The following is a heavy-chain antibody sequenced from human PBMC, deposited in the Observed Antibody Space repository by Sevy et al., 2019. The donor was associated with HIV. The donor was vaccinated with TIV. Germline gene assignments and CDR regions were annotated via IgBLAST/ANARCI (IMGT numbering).Heavy chain of an antibody. CDR3: AKAAPYYYDSSGYYKYYYYYYGMDV. CDR2: IRYDGSNK. Sequence: GGSLRLSCAASGFTFSSYGMHWVRQAPGKGLEWVAFIRYDGSNKYYADSVKGRFTISRDNSKNTLYLQMNSLRAEGTAVYYCAKAAPYYYDSSGYYKYYYYYYGMDVWGQGTTVTVSS. V-gene: IGHV3-30*02. J-gene: IGHJ6*02. D-gene: IGHD3-22*01. CDR1: GFTFSSYG.